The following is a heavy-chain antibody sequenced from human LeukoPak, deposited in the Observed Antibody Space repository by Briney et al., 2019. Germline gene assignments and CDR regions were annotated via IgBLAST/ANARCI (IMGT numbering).Heavy chain of an antibody. Sequence: PGGSLRLSCAASGFTFSRYWMHWVRQAPGKGLEWVSRINSDGSSTSYADSAKGRFTISRDNAKTTLFLQMNSLRAEDTAVYYCTRGNDFWSGYIDYWGQGTLVTVSS. D-gene: IGHD3-3*01. CDR3: TRGNDFWSGYIDY. V-gene: IGHV3-74*01. CDR2: INSDGSST. J-gene: IGHJ4*02. CDR1: GFTFSRYW.